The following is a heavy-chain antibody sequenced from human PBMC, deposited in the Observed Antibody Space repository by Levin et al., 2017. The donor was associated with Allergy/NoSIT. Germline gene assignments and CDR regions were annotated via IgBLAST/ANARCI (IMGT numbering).Heavy chain of an antibody. CDR1: GGSFSGYY. Sequence: SETLSLTCAVYGGSFSGYYWSWIRQPPGKGLEWIGEINHSGSTNYNPSLKSRVTISVDTSKNQFSLKLSSVTAADTAVYYCARGGRRGIVVVPAAKTHMDVWGQGTTVTVSS. V-gene: IGHV4-34*01. CDR2: INHSGST. CDR3: ARGGRRGIVVVPAAKTHMDV. J-gene: IGHJ6*02. D-gene: IGHD2-2*01.